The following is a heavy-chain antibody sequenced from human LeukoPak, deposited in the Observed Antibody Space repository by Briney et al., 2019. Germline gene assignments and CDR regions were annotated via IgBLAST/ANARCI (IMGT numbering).Heavy chain of an antibody. J-gene: IGHJ6*02. CDR1: GYTFTGYY. CDR3: ARFCCYDILTGYYRRDYGMDV. D-gene: IGHD3-9*01. V-gene: IGHV1-2*04. Sequence: ASVKVSCKASGYTFTGYYMHWVRQALGQGLEWMGWINPNSGGTNYAQKFQGWVTMTRDTSISTAYMELSRLRSDDTAVYYCARFCCYDILTGYYRRDYGMDVWGQGTTVTVSS. CDR2: INPNSGGT.